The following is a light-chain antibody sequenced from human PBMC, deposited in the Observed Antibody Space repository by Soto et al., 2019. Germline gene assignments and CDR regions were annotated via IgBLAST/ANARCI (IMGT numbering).Light chain of an antibody. Sequence: QSALTQPASVSGSPGQSITISCTGSSSDVGSYNLVSWYQQHPGKAPKLMIYEGSKWPSGVSNRFSGSKSGNTASLTISGRQAEDEADYYCSSYAGSSNVVFGGGTKLTVL. J-gene: IGLJ2*01. CDR3: SSYAGSSNVV. CDR2: EGS. CDR1: SSDVGSYNL. V-gene: IGLV2-23*01.